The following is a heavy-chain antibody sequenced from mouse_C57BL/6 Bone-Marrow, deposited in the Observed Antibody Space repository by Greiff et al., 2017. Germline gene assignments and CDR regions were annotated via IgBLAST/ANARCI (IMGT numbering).Heavy chain of an antibody. CDR1: GYSFTSYY. CDR3: AREGYSKEAWFAY. V-gene: IGHV1-66*01. D-gene: IGHD2-5*01. CDR2: IYPGSGNT. Sequence: VKLMESGPELVKPGASVKISCKASGYSFTSYYIHWVKQRPGQGLEWIGWIYPGSGNTKYNEKFKGKATLTADTSSSTAYMQLSSLTSEDSAVYYCAREGYSKEAWFAYWGQGTLVTVSA. J-gene: IGHJ3*01.